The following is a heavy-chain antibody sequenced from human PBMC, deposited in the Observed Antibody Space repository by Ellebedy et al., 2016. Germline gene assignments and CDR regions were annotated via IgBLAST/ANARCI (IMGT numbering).Heavy chain of an antibody. J-gene: IGHJ3*02. V-gene: IGHV3-53*01. CDR2: SYSDGRT. D-gene: IGHD3-22*01. Sequence: GESLKISCAASAFNVMSWVRQAPGKGLEWVSISYSDGRTYYADSVKGRFTISRDNAKNSLYLQMNSLRAEDTAVYYCARSAQTYYYDSSALSDAFDIWGQGTMVTVSS. CDR1: AFNV. CDR3: ARSAQTYYYDSSALSDAFDI.